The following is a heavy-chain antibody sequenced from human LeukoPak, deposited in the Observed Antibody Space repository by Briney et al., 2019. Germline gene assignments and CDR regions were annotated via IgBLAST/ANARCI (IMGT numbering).Heavy chain of an antibody. Sequence: PSETLSLTCTVSGGSISSSSYYWGWIRQPPGKGLEWIGSIYYSGSTYYNPSLKSRVTISVDTSKNQFSLKLSSVTAADTAVYYCARQPNYFAWFDPWGQGTLVTVSS. D-gene: IGHD2/OR15-2a*01. CDR3: ARQPNYFAWFDP. CDR1: GGSISSSSYY. V-gene: IGHV4-39*01. J-gene: IGHJ5*02. CDR2: IYYSGST.